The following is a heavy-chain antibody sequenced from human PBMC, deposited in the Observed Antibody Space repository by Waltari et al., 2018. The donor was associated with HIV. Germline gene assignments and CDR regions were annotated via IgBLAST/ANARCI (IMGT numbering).Heavy chain of an antibody. CDR2: ISNDGTNK. CDR3: AKGGYYGSGSYHDY. CDR1: GFTFSSYG. Sequence: QVQLVESGGGVVQPGRSLRLSCAASGFTFSSYGMHWVRKAPGKGLEWVAVISNDGTNKYYADSVKGRFTISRDNSKNTLYLQMNSLRAEDTAVYYCAKGGYYGSGSYHDYWGQGTLVTVSS. J-gene: IGHJ4*02. D-gene: IGHD3-10*01. V-gene: IGHV3-30*18.